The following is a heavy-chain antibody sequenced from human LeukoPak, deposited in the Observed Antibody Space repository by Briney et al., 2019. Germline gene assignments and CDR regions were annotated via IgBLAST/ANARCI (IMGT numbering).Heavy chain of an antibody. CDR1: GGSFSGYY. J-gene: IGHJ4*02. Sequence: SETLSLTCAVYGGSFSGYYWSWIRQPPGKGLEWIGEINHSGSTNYNPSLKSRVTMSVDTSKNQFSLKLSSVAAADTAVYYCASQYYDFWSGYNQPLFDYWGQGTLVTVSS. D-gene: IGHD3-3*01. V-gene: IGHV4-34*01. CDR2: INHSGST. CDR3: ASQYYDFWSGYNQPLFDY.